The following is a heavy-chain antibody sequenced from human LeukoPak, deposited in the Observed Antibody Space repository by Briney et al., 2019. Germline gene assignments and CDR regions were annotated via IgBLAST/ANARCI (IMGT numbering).Heavy chain of an antibody. Sequence: GGSLRLSCAASGFTFSNYAMHWVRQAPGKGLEYVSAISSNGDRTYYADSVKGRFTISRDNSKNTLYLQMGSLRAEDMAVYYCARGPSGSCHSGADYWGQGTLVTVSS. CDR3: ARGPSGSCHSGADY. J-gene: IGHJ4*02. CDR2: ISSNGDRT. V-gene: IGHV3-64*02. D-gene: IGHD2-15*01. CDR1: GFTFSNYA.